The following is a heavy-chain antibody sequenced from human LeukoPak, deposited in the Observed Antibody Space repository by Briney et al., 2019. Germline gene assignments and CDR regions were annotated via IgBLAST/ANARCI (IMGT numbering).Heavy chain of an antibody. J-gene: IGHJ4*02. CDR1: GYTFTGYY. D-gene: IGHD3-22*01. CDR3: ARLDGRYYYDSSGYAADY. V-gene: IGHV1-2*02. Sequence: VSVKVSCKASGYTFTGYYMHWVRQAPGQGLEWVGWINPNSGGTNYAQKFQGRVTMTRDTSISTAYMELSRLRSDDTAVYYCARLDGRYYYDSSGYAADYWGQGTLVTVSS. CDR2: INPNSGGT.